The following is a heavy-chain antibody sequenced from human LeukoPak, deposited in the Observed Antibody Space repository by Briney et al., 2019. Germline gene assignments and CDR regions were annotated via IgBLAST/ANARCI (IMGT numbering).Heavy chain of an antibody. CDR3: AREDASSWDY. Sequence: GGSLRLSCAASGFTFSSYEMNWVRQAPGKGLEWISYISASGTLTHYADSLKGRFTISRDNAKNSLYLQMNSLRAEDTAVYYCAREDASSWDYWGQGILVTVSS. J-gene: IGHJ4*02. D-gene: IGHD6-13*01. V-gene: IGHV3-48*03. CDR1: GFTFSSYE. CDR2: ISASGTLT.